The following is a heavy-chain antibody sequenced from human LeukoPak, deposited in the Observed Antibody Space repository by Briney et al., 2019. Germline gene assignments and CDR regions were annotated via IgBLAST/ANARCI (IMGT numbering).Heavy chain of an antibody. D-gene: IGHD1-26*01. Sequence: GGPLRLSCAASGFTFDDYAMHWVRQAPGKGLEWVSLISADGGSTFYADSVKDRFTISRDNSKNSLYLQMNSLRAEDTALYYCAKDFSPSSSGSQDYWGQGTLVTVSS. V-gene: IGHV3-43*02. CDR2: ISADGGST. CDR1: GFTFDDYA. CDR3: AKDFSPSSSGSQDY. J-gene: IGHJ4*02.